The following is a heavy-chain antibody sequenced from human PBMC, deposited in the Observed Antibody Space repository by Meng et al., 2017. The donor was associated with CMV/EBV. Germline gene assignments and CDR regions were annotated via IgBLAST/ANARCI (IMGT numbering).Heavy chain of an antibody. V-gene: IGHV3-30*02. CDR2: IRYDGSNK. CDR1: GFTFSSYG. Sequence: GGSLRLSCAASGFTFSSYGMHWVRQAPGKGLEWVAFIRYDGSNKYYADSVKGRFTISRDNSKNTLYLQMNSLRAEDTAFYYCAKVLKHYTDYYQYGMDVWGQGTTVTVSS. CDR3: AKVLKHYTDYYQYGMDV. D-gene: IGHD3-3*01. J-gene: IGHJ6*02.